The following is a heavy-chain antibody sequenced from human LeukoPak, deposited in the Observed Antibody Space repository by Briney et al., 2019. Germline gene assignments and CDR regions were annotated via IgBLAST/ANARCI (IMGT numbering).Heavy chain of an antibody. J-gene: IGHJ4*02. CDR3: ARGSGWKLDY. V-gene: IGHV3-53*01. Sequence: GGSLRLSCAASGFTVSSSFMSWARQTPGKGLEWVSAIYSGGNTYYADSAKGRFTISRDNSKNTLYLQMNSLRSEDTAVYYCARGSGWKLDYWGQGTLVTVSS. CDR2: IYSGGNT. D-gene: IGHD6-19*01. CDR1: GFTVSSSF.